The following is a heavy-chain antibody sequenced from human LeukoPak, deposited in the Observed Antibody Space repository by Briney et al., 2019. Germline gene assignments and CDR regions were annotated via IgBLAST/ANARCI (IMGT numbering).Heavy chain of an antibody. V-gene: IGHV3-7*01. Sequence: GGSLRLSCAASGFTFSDYWMSWVRQAPGKGLEWVANIRQDGSEKYYEDSVKGRFTISRDNAKNSLYLQMNNLRAEDTAVYYCARDKGYSGYDPIDYWGQGTLVTVSS. CDR3: ARDKGYSGYDPIDY. CDR2: IRQDGSEK. D-gene: IGHD5-12*01. CDR1: GFTFSDYW. J-gene: IGHJ4*02.